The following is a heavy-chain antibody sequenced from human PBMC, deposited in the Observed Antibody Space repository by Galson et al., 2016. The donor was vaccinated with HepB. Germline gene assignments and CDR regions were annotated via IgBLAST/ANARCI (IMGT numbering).Heavy chain of an antibody. J-gene: IGHJ4*02. V-gene: IGHV3-23*01. CDR2: ITGSGGAT. CDR1: GFTFSSNA. CDR3: ARATVTTVSRFDY. D-gene: IGHD4-17*01. Sequence: SLRLSCAASGFTFSSNAMSWVRQAPGKGLEWVSSITGSGGATYYADSVKGRFTISRDSSKNTLYLQMNSLRAEDTALYYCARATVTTVSRFDYWGQGTLVSVSS.